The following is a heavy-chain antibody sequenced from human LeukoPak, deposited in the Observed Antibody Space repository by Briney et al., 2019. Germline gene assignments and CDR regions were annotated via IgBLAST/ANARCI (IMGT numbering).Heavy chain of an antibody. Sequence: ASVKVSCKASGYTFTSYGISWVRQAPGQGLEWMGWISAYNGNTNYAQKLQGRVTMTTDTSTSTDYMELRSLRSDDTAVYYCARGTITFGGVIVKFDYWGQGTLVTVSS. CDR3: ARGTITFGGVIVKFDY. CDR2: ISAYNGNT. CDR1: GYTFTSYG. J-gene: IGHJ4*02. V-gene: IGHV1-18*04. D-gene: IGHD3-16*02.